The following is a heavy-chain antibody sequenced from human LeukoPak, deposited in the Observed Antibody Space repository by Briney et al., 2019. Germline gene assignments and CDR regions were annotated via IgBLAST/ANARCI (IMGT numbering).Heavy chain of an antibody. V-gene: IGHV3-48*01. J-gene: IGHJ4*02. Sequence: GGSLRLSCAASGFTFSSYSMNWVRQAPGKGLEWVSYISSGSSTIYYADSVKGRFTISRDNAKNSLYLQRNSLRSEDTAVYYCARGIWNDPYYWGQGTLVTVSS. CDR3: ARGIWNDPYY. CDR2: ISSGSSTI. CDR1: GFTFSSYS. D-gene: IGHD1-1*01.